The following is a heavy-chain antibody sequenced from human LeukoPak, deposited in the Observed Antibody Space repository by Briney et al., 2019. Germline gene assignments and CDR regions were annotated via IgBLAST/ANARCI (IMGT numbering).Heavy chain of an antibody. Sequence: SETLSLTCTVSGGSITSSSYYWGWIRQPPGKGLEWIGSIYYSGSTYYNPSLKSRVTISVDTSKNQFSLKLSSVTAADTAVYYCARHLKWELSNFYYCGEGTLVTVSS. D-gene: IGHD1-26*01. CDR2: IYYSGST. V-gene: IGHV4-39*01. J-gene: IGHJ4*02. CDR1: GGSITSSSYY. CDR3: ARHLKWELSNFYY.